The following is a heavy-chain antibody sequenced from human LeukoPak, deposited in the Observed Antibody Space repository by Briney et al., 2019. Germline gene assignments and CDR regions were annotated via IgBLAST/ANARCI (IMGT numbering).Heavy chain of an antibody. Sequence: PGGSLRLSCAASGFTFDDYAMHWVRQAPGKGLEWVSGISWNSGSIGYADSVKGRFTISRDNAKNSLYLQMNSLRAEDTALYYCAKDRYYDFWSGYGYGMDVWGQGTTVTVSS. J-gene: IGHJ6*02. CDR3: AKDRYYDFWSGYGYGMDV. V-gene: IGHV3-9*01. D-gene: IGHD3-3*01. CDR2: ISWNSGSI. CDR1: GFTFDDYA.